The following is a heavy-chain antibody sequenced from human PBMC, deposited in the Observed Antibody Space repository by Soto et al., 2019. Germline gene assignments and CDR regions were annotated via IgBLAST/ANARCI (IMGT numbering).Heavy chain of an antibody. CDR1: CGSFSGYY. CDR2: INHSGST. V-gene: IGHV4-34*01. D-gene: IGHD5-18*01. Sequence: SETLSLTCAVYCGSFSGYYWSWIRQPPGKGLEWIGEINHSGSTNYNPSLKSRVTISVDTSKNQFSLKLSSVTAADTAVYYCARRRNSYYYYYYGMDVWGQGTTVTVSS. J-gene: IGHJ6*02. CDR3: ARRRNSYYYYYYGMDV.